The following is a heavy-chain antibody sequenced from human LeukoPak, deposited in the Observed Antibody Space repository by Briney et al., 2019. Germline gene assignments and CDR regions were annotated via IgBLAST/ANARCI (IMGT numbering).Heavy chain of an antibody. CDR2: LYSGGTT. D-gene: IGHD3-22*01. CDR3: AREYSDRGGYYED. CDR1: GFTVSSNY. V-gene: IGHV3-66*01. J-gene: IGHJ4*02. Sequence: SGGSLRLSCAASGFTVSSNYMSWVRQAPGKGLEWVSVLYSGGTTYYADSVKGRFTISRDNSKNTVYLQMNTLRAEDTAVYYCAREYSDRGGYYEDWGQATLVTVSS.